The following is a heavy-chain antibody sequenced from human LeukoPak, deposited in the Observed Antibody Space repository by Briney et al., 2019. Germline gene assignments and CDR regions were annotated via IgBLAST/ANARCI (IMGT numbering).Heavy chain of an antibody. CDR1: GGSFSGYY. J-gene: IGHJ4*02. V-gene: IGHV4-34*01. CDR3: ARGTLYYDYVWGSYRSMFDY. CDR2: INRSGST. D-gene: IGHD3-16*02. Sequence: SETLSLTCAVYGGSFSGYYWSWIRQPPGKGLEWIGEINRSGSTNYNPSLKSRVTISVDTSKNQFSLKLSSVTAADTAVYYCARGTLYYDYVWGSYRSMFDYWGQGTLVTVSS.